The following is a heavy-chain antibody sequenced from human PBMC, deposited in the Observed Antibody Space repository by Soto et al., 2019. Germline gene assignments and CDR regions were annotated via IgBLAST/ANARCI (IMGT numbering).Heavy chain of an antibody. CDR2: IYYSGIT. V-gene: IGHV4-39*07. D-gene: IGHD3-22*01. CDR3: ARRDRSGFSYWLDT. Sequence: SETLSLTCTVSGVSISNSSYYWGWIRRPPGKGLEWIGTIYYSGITYYNPSLKSRVTISVDTSKNQFSLKLSSVTAADTAVYYCARRDRSGFSYWLDTWGQGTLVTVSS. CDR1: GVSISNSSYY. J-gene: IGHJ5*02.